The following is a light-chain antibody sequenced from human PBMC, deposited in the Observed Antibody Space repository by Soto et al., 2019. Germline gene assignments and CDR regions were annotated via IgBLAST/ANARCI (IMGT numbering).Light chain of an antibody. Sequence: QSALTQPDSVSGSPGQSITISCTGTSSDVGGYNYVSWYQHHPDKAPKLMIFDVNNRPSGISSRFSGSKSGNTASLTISGLQAEDEAAYYCSSYTSSSPRMVFGGGTKLTVL. CDR1: SSDVGGYNY. CDR3: SSYTSSSPRMV. CDR2: DVN. V-gene: IGLV2-14*03. J-gene: IGLJ3*02.